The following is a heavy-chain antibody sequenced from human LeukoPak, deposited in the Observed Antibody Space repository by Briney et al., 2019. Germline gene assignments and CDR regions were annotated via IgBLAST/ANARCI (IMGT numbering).Heavy chain of an antibody. CDR3: ARGVERGIHIDAFDI. J-gene: IGHJ3*02. CDR2: INPSGGST. CDR1: GGTFSSYA. D-gene: IGHD5-24*01. V-gene: IGHV1-46*01. Sequence: ASVKVSCKASGGTFSSYAISWVRQAPGQGLEWMGIINPSGGSTSYAQKFQGRVTMTRDTSTSTVYMELSSLRSEDTAVYYCARGVERGIHIDAFDIWGQGTVVTVSS.